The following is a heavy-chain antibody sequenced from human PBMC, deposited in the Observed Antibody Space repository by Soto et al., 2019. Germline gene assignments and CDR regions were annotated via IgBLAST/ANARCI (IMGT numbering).Heavy chain of an antibody. CDR1: GGSISSSSYY. Sequence: SETLSLTCTVSGGSISSSSYYWGWIRQPPGKGLEWIGSIYYSGSTYYNPSLKSRVTISVDTSRNQFSLKLSSVTAADTAVYYCPRSFYDSWSGYYYYYYMDVWGKGTTVTVSS. CDR2: IYYSGST. V-gene: IGHV4-39*01. D-gene: IGHD3-3*01. CDR3: PRSFYDSWSGYYYYYYMDV. J-gene: IGHJ6*03.